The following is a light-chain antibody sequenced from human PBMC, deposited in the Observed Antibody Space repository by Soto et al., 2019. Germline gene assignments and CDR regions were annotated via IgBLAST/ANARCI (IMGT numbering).Light chain of an antibody. V-gene: IGKV1-13*02. CDR1: QGISSA. CDR2: DAS. CDR3: QQFNSYGIT. J-gene: IGKJ5*01. Sequence: AIQLTQSPSCLSASVGDRVTITCRASQGISSALAWYQQKPGKAPKLLIYDASSLESGVPSRFSGSGSGTDFTLTISSLQPEDFATYYCQQFNSYGITFGQGTRLEIK.